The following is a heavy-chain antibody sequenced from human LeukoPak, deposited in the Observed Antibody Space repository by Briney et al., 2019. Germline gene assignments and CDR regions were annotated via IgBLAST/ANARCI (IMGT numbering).Heavy chain of an antibody. CDR3: ARGLGSDGYKTFDY. D-gene: IGHD5-24*01. CDR1: GGSISSYY. J-gene: IGHJ4*02. Sequence: SETLSLTCTVSGGSISSYYWSWIRQPPGKGLEWIGYIYDSGSTNYNPSLKSRVTISVDTSKNQFSLKLSSVTAADPAVYYCARGLGSDGYKTFDYWGQGTLVTVS. CDR2: IYDSGST. V-gene: IGHV4-59*01.